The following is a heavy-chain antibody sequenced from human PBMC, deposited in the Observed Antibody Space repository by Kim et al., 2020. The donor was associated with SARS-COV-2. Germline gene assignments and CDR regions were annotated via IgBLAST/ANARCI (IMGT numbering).Heavy chain of an antibody. J-gene: IGHJ4*02. CDR1: GGSFSGYY. Sequence: SETLSLTCAVYGGSFSGYYWSWIRQPPGKGLEWIGEINHSGSTNYNPSLKSRVTISVDTSKNQFSLKLSSVTAADTAVYYCARGEIGRGSYYTFDYWGQGTLVTVSS. V-gene: IGHV4-34*01. CDR3: ARGEIGRGSYYTFDY. D-gene: IGHD1-26*01. CDR2: INHSGST.